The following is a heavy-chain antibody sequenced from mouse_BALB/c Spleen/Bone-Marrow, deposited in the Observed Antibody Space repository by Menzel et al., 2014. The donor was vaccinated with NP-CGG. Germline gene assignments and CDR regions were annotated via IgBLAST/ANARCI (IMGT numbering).Heavy chain of an antibody. Sequence: EVQLQQSGPELVKPGASMKISCEASGYSFTDYTMNWVKPSHGKNLEWIGLINPYNGGTTYNQKFKGKATLTVDMSSSTAYLELLSLTSEDSAVYYCARSDCGYGYFDVWGAGTTVTVSS. V-gene: IGHV1-18*01. J-gene: IGHJ1*01. CDR1: GYSFTDYT. D-gene: IGHD6-1*01. CDR2: INPYNGGT. CDR3: ARSDCGYGYFDV.